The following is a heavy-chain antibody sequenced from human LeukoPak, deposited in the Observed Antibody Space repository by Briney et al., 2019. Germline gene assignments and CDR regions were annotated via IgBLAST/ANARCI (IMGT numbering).Heavy chain of an antibody. Sequence: GGSLRLSCAASGFTFSDYYMSWIRQAPGKGLEWVSHISSSGSTIYYADSVKGRFTISRDNAKNSLYLQMNSLRAEDTAVYYCAREVAAGIYNWFDPWGQGTLVTVSS. D-gene: IGHD2-15*01. CDR3: AREVAAGIYNWFDP. CDR1: GFTFSDYY. CDR2: ISSSGSTI. V-gene: IGHV3-11*01. J-gene: IGHJ5*02.